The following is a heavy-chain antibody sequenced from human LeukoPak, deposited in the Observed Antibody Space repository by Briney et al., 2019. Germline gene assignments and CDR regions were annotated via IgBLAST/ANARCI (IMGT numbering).Heavy chain of an antibody. V-gene: IGHV1-69*06. D-gene: IGHD3-10*01. Sequence: SVKVSCKASGGTFSSYAISWVRQAPGQGLEWMGGIIPIFGTANYAQKFQGRVTITADKSTSTAYMELSSLRSEDTAVYYCARAKSPPGVRELRPRYYHMDVWGKGTTVTVSS. CDR2: IIPIFGTA. CDR1: GGTFSSYA. J-gene: IGHJ6*03. CDR3: ARAKSPPGVRELRPRYYHMDV.